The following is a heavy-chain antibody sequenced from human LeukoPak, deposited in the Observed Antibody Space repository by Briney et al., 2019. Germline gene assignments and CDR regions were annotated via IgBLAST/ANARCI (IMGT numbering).Heavy chain of an antibody. CDR3: ARDLGHTLGAFDI. Sequence: GGSLRLSCAASGFTFSSYSMNWVRQAPGKGLEWVSSISSSSSYIYYADSVKGRFTISRDNAKNSLYLQMNSLRAGDTAVYYCARDLGHTLGAFDIWGQGTMVTVSS. J-gene: IGHJ3*02. CDR1: GFTFSSYS. CDR2: ISSSSSYI. V-gene: IGHV3-21*01.